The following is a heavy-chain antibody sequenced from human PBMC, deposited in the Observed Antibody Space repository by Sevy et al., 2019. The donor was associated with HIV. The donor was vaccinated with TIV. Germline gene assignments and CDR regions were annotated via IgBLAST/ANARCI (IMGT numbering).Heavy chain of an antibody. CDR3: ARVLGPDYGDPVFFYFDY. J-gene: IGHJ4*02. CDR2: IYYSGRT. CDR1: GGSISSGGYY. Sequence: SETLSLTCTVSGGSISSGGYYWSWIRQHPGKGLEWIGYIYYSGRTYYNPSVKSRVTISVDTSKNQFSLKLSSVTAADAAVYYCARVLGPDYGDPVFFYFDYGGQGTLVTVSS. D-gene: IGHD4-17*01. V-gene: IGHV4-31*03.